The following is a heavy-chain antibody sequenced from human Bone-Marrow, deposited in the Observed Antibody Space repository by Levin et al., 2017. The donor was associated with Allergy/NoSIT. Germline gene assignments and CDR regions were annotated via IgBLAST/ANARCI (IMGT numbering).Heavy chain of an antibody. CDR3: AKDRLGDYGHFDS. CDR1: GFTLDDFA. V-gene: IGHV3-9*01. CDR2: ITWNSATV. D-gene: IGHD4-17*01. Sequence: SLKISCAASGFTLDDFAMYWVRQAPGKGLEWVSGITWNSATVAYGDSVRGRFTISRDSAKNSLYLQMNSLRPEDTAVYYCAKDRLGDYGHFDSWGQGTLVTVSS. J-gene: IGHJ4*02.